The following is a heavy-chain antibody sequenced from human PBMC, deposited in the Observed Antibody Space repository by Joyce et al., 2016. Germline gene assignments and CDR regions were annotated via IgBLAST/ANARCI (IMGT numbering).Heavy chain of an antibody. CDR1: GYSFSSFW. CDR2: IYPGDGDI. V-gene: IGHV5-51*01. CDR3: ARQGGRFLRTNCFDS. D-gene: IGHD3-16*01. Sequence: EVQLVQSGAEVKKPGESLKISCQGSGYSFSSFWIGWVRQMPGTGLEWMGIIYPGDGDITYSPSFQGQVNISADKSTNTAYLQWGSLKASDTAMYYCARQGGRFLRTNCFDSWGQGTLVTVSS. J-gene: IGHJ5*01.